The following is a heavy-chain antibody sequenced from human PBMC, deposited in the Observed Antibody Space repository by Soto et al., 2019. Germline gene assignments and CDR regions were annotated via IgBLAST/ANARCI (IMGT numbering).Heavy chain of an antibody. D-gene: IGHD2-21*01. CDR1: GESLRGYY. V-gene: IGHV4-34*04. CDR2: INQRGTN. CDR3: ARRSPRSILSASLTTSYWFDS. J-gene: IGHJ5*01. Sequence: QVQLQQWGTGLLKPSETLSLHCAVYGESLRGYYWSWIRQTPAMGLEWIGEINQRGTNNHDSSLTGRAILSIDTSNNRVSLRLNYVTAADTAVYYCARRSPRSILSASLTTSYWFDSWGQGTLVTVSS.